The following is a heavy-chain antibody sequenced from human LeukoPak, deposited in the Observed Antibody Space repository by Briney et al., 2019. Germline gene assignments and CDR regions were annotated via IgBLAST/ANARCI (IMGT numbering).Heavy chain of an antibody. V-gene: IGHV2-5*02. CDR1: GFSLSTSGVG. CDR3: APSVGDYYDF. Sequence: SGPTLVKPTQTLTLTCTFSGFSLSTSGVGVGWIRQPPGKALEWLALIYRDDDKRYSPSLKSRLTVTRDTSKNQVVLTMTNMDPVDTGTYYCAPSVGDYYDFWGQGSLVTVSS. CDR2: IYRDDDK. J-gene: IGHJ4*02.